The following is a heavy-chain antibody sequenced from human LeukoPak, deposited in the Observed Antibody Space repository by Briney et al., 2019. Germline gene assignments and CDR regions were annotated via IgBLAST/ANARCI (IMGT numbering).Heavy chain of an antibody. Sequence: GGTLRLSCAASGFTFSSYGMSWVRQAPGKGLEWVSAISGSGGSTYYADSVKGRFTISRDNSKNTLYLQMNSLRVEDTAVYYCARERFSNDYEAWGQGILVTVSS. V-gene: IGHV3-23*01. D-gene: IGHD3-22*01. CDR3: ARERFSNDYEA. CDR2: ISGSGGST. CDR1: GFTFSSYG. J-gene: IGHJ5*02.